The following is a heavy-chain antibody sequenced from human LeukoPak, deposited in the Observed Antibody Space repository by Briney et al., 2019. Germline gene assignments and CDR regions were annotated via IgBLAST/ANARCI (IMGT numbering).Heavy chain of an antibody. D-gene: IGHD6-6*01. V-gene: IGHV3-30*03. J-gene: IGHJ3*02. CDR2: ISYDGSNK. CDR3: ARDSSLRAFDI. CDR1: GFTFSSYG. Sequence: PGRSLRLSCAASGFTFSSYGMHWVRQAPGKGLEWVAVISYDGSNKYYADSVKGRFTISRDNSKNTLYLQMNSLRAEDTAVYYCARDSSLRAFDIWGQGTMVTVSS.